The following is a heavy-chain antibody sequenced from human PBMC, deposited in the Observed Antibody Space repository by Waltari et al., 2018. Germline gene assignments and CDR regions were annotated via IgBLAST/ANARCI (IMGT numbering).Heavy chain of an antibody. D-gene: IGHD6-13*01. Sequence: EVHLVESGGGLVKPGGSLRLSCEASGFSFSTYAMSWVRQTPGKAVEWLASIGSGGSYIYYADSMRGRFVISRDGATNSLYLHIHSLRAEDTAMYYCAREGQQLARYLDSWGQGTLVTVSS. CDR2: IGSGGSYI. V-gene: IGHV3-21*01. J-gene: IGHJ4*02. CDR1: GFSFSTYA. CDR3: AREGQQLARYLDS.